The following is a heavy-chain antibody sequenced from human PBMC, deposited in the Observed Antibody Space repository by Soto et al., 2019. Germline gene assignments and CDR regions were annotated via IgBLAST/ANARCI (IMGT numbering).Heavy chain of an antibody. J-gene: IGHJ5*02. CDR2: IYHTGTT. CDR1: GGSISSIDYF. D-gene: IGHD2-2*01. CDR3: ARVMAAMQNWLDR. V-gene: IGHV4-30-4*01. Sequence: SETLSLTCSVSGGSISSIDYFWSWIRQPPGKGLEWLGFIYHTGTTYYNPSLRSRVSISIDTTKSQFTMKLNSVTAADTAVYYCARVMAAMQNWLDRWGQGTLVTVSS.